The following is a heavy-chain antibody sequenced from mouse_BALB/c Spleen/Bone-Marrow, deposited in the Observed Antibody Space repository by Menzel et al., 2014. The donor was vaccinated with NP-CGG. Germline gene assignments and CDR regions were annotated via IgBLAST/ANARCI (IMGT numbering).Heavy chain of an antibody. CDR1: GFNIKDTY. CDR3: VRLGDGPFAY. CDR2: IDPANGST. J-gene: IGHJ3*01. V-gene: IGHV14-3*02. D-gene: IGHD2-3*01. Sequence: EVQLQQSGAELVKPGASVKLSCTVSGFNIKDTYIHWVKQRPEQGLEWIGRIDPANGSTKYGPKFQGRATVTTDTSSNTAYLQLSILACDVTAVYNCVRLGDGPFAYWGQGTLVTVSA.